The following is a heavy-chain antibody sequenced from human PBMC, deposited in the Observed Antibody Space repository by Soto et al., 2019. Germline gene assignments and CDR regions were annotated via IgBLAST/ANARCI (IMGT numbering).Heavy chain of an antibody. V-gene: IGHV3-74*01. CDR2: INSDGSTI. CDR3: ATAGNYRFDY. J-gene: IGHJ4*02. D-gene: IGHD1-7*01. Sequence: SLRLSCATSGFTFGSYWMHWVRQAPGQGLAWVSRINSDGSTINYADSVKGRFTISRDNAKNTLYLQINSLRADDTAVYYCATAGNYRFDYWGQGTPVTVSS. CDR1: GFTFGSYW.